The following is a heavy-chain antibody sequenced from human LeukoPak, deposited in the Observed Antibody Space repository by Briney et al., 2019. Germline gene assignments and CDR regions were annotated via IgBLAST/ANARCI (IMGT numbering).Heavy chain of an antibody. V-gene: IGHV4-4*09. CDR2: IYTSGST. CDR3: ARQTRYSTYYFDY. D-gene: IGHD3-10*01. Sequence: SETLSLTCTVSGGSISSYYWSWIRQPPGKGLEWIGYIYTSGSTNYNPSLKSRVTISVDTSKNQFSLKLSSVTAADTAVYYCARQTRYSTYYFDYWGQGTLVTVSS. J-gene: IGHJ4*02. CDR1: GGSISSYY.